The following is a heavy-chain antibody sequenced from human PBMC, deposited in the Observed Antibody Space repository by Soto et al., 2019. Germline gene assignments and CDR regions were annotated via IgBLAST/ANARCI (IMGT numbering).Heavy chain of an antibody. CDR1: GFTLSGRS. D-gene: IGHD3-10*01. V-gene: IGHV3-74*01. CDR2: IDNAGTDS. Sequence: EVQLVESGGGLVQPGGSLRLSCAASGFTLSGRSMHWVRQAPGKGLVWVSGIDNAGTDSTYAGYVKGRFTSSRDNAKNMLYLHMNIVRVEDTAVYYCARGWFGRDVWGKGTTVTVSS. CDR3: ARGWFGRDV. J-gene: IGHJ6*04.